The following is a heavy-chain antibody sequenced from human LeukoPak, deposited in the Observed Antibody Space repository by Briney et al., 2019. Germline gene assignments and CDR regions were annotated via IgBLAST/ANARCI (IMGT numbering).Heavy chain of an antibody. CDR1: GGSVSTYY. CDR3: ASWPSGSYYS. D-gene: IGHD1-26*01. V-gene: IGHV4-59*02. J-gene: IGHJ4*02. CDR2: IYYSGST. Sequence: SETLSLTCTVSGGSVSTYYWSWIRQPAGKGLEWIGYIYYSGSTNYNPSLKSRVTISVDTSKNQFSLKLSSVTAADTAVYYCASWPSGSYYSWGQGTLVTVSS.